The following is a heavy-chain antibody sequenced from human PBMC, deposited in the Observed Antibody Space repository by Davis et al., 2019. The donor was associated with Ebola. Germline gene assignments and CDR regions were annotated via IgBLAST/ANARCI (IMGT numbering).Heavy chain of an antibody. CDR2: INHSGST. CDR1: GGSSSGYY. V-gene: IGHV4-34*01. D-gene: IGHD5-18*01. J-gene: IGHJ4*02. Sequence: MPSQTLSLTCALYGGSSSGYYWSWIRQPPGKGLEWIGEINHSGSTNYNPSLKSRVTISVDTSKNQFSLKLSSVTAADTAVYYCAGGRRYSYGPPRYWGQGTLVTVSS. CDR3: AGGRRYSYGPPRY.